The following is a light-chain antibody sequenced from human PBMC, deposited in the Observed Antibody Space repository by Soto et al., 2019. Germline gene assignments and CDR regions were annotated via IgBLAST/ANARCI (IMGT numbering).Light chain of an antibody. CDR2: LGS. J-gene: IGKJ1*01. V-gene: IGKV2-28*01. Sequence: DIVMTQSPLSLPVTPGEPASISCRSNQSLLHSDGYNYLDWYLQKPGQSPRLLMYLGSHRASGVPDRFSGSGSGTDFTLRISRVEAEDVGVYYCMQALPTWTFGQGTKVEIK. CDR1: QSLLHSDGYNY. CDR3: MQALPTWT.